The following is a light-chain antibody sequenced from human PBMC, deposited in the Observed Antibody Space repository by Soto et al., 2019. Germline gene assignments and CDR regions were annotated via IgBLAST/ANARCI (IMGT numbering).Light chain of an antibody. J-gene: IGLJ1*01. CDR2: EVN. Sequence: QSALTQPPSASGSPGQSVTISCTGTSSDVGGYDYVSWYQQHPGKAPKLLIYEVNKRPSGVTDRFSASKSGNTASLTVSGLQAEDEGDYYCSSSAGSNNFVFVTGTKLTVL. CDR1: SSDVGGYDY. CDR3: SSSAGSNNFV. V-gene: IGLV2-8*01.